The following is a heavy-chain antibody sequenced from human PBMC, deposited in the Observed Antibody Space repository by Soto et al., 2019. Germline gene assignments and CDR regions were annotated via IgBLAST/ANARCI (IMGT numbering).Heavy chain of an antibody. V-gene: IGHV3-74*02. J-gene: IGHJ4*02. D-gene: IGHD2-8*01. CDR1: GFTFSSYP. CDR3: VRGTNGWRGMDY. Sequence: EVRLMESGGGFLQPGGSQRLSCATSGFTFSSYPIHWVRQAPGKGPVWVSRITEDGSGTTYADSVKGRFTVTRDNAKNTMYLQMSGLGAEDTAVYHCVRGTNGWRGMDYWGQGTLVTVSS. CDR2: ITEDGSGT.